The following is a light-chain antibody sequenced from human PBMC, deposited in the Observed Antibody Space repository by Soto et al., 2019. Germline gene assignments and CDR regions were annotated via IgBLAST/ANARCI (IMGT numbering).Light chain of an antibody. V-gene: IGKV3-20*01. CDR1: QSVSSSY. CDR3: QQYGSSPLT. CDR2: GAS. Sequence: EIVFTKSPGTLSLSPGERATLSCRASQSVSSSYLAWYQQKPGQAPRLLIYGASSRATGIPDRFSGSGSGTDFTLTISRLEPEDFAVYYCQQYGSSPLTFGGGTKVDIK. J-gene: IGKJ4*01.